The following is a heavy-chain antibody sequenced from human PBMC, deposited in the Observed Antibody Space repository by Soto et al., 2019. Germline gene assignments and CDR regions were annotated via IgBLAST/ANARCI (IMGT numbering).Heavy chain of an antibody. J-gene: IGHJ4*02. Sequence: EVQLLESGGGLVQPEGSLRLSCAASGFTFSSHAMSWVRQAPGKGLAWVSAISYSGSNTYYTDPVKGRFTISRDNSKNTRYLQMNSLRVEDTAIYYCAKRFTLFGEVKLSPDFDYWGQGTLVTVSS. V-gene: IGHV3-23*01. CDR2: ISYSGSNT. CDR1: GFTFSSHA. D-gene: IGHD3-3*01. CDR3: AKRFTLFGEVKLSPDFDY.